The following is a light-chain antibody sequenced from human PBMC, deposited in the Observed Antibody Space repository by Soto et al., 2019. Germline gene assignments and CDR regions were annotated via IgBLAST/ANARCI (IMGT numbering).Light chain of an antibody. CDR3: QEYDDSPPIT. J-gene: IGKJ5*01. CDR2: DAS. CDR1: QSVRSGR. V-gene: IGKV3-20*01. Sequence: IVLAQSPDTLSFSPGERATLSCRASQSVRSGRLAWYQQKPGQAPRLVIFDASNRASGIPVRFSGSGSGTDFTLTITRLEPEDFAVYYCQEYDDSPPITFGLGTRLEIK.